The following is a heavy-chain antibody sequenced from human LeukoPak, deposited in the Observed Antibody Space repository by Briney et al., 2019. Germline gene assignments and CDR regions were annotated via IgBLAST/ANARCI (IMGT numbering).Heavy chain of an antibody. V-gene: IGHV3-23*01. Sequence: GGSLRLSCAASGFTFSSYGMSWVRQAPGKGLEWVSGISGGAGSTYYADSVKGRFTISRDNSKNTLYLQMNSLRAEDTAVYYCARDGGLAAAGSRQSYFDYWGQGTLVTVSS. CDR1: GFTFSSYG. J-gene: IGHJ4*02. CDR2: ISGGAGST. CDR3: ARDGGLAAAGSRQSYFDY. D-gene: IGHD6-13*01.